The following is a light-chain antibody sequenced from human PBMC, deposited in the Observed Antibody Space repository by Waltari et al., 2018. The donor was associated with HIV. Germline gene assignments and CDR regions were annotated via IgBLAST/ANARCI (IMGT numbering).Light chain of an antibody. Sequence: QSALTQPASVSGSPGQSITISCTGTSSDIGGYNYVSWYQQHPAKAPTLMIFDASNRPSGLSDRVSGSKSGNTASLTISGLQAVDEAHYFCSSFSITSTLVVFGGGTKLTVL. V-gene: IGLV2-14*03. CDR3: SSFSITSTLVV. J-gene: IGLJ2*01. CDR2: DAS. CDR1: SSDIGGYNY.